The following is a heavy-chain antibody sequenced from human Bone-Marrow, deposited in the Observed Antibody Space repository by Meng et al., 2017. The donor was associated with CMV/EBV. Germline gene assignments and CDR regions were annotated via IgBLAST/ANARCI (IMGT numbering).Heavy chain of an antibody. D-gene: IGHD6-6*01. CDR2: IYSGGST. V-gene: IGHV3-53*01. Sequence: GESLKISCAASGFTVSSNYMSWVRQAPGKGLEWVSVIYSGGSTYYADSVKGRFTISRDNSKNTLYLQMNSLRAEDTAVYYCARGASLDYWGQGTLVTVPQ. J-gene: IGHJ4*02. CDR3: ARGASLDY. CDR1: GFTVSSNY.